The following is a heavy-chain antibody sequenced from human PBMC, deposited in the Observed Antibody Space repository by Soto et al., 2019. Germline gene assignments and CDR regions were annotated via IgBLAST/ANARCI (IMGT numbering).Heavy chain of an antibody. D-gene: IGHD3-22*01. V-gene: IGHV4-39*01. CDR1: GGSISSSSYY. CDR2: IYYSGST. Sequence: TSETLSLTCTVSGGSISSSSYYWGWIRQPPGKGLEWIGSIYYSGSTYYNPSLKSRVTISVDTSKNQFSLKLSSVTAADTAVYYCARLWLSLGSGYYYFSSYYYYGMDVWGQGTTVTVSS. J-gene: IGHJ6*02. CDR3: ARLWLSLGSGYYYFSSYYYYGMDV.